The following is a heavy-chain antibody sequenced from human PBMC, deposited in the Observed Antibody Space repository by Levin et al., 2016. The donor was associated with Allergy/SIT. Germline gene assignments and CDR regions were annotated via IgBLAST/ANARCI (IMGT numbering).Heavy chain of an antibody. D-gene: IGHD3-10*01. CDR1: GYTFTSYD. V-gene: IGHV1-8*01. J-gene: IGHJ4*02. CDR2: MNPNSGNT. CDR3: ARASKTRRPRLLWFGELSS. Sequence: ASVKVSCKASGYTFTSYDINWVRQATGQGLEWMGWMNPNSGNTGYAQKFQGRVTMTRNTSISTAYMELSSLRSEDTAVYYCARASKTRRPRLLWFGELSSWGQGTLVTVSS.